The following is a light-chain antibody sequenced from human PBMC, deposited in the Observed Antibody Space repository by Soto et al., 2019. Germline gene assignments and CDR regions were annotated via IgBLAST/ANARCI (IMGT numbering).Light chain of an antibody. CDR1: QSITSKS. Sequence: EIVLTQSPGTLSLSPGERATLSCRASQSITSKSLAWYQQKPGQAPRLLIYGASSRATGIPDRFSGSGSGTDFTLTISRLEPEDFAVYYCQQYGNSPLYTLGQGTKLEI. CDR2: GAS. V-gene: IGKV3-20*01. CDR3: QQYGNSPLYT. J-gene: IGKJ2*01.